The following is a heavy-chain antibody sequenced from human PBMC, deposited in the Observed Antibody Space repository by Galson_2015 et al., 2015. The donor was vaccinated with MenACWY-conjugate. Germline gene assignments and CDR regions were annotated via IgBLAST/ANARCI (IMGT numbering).Heavy chain of an antibody. CDR3: ARETMGWYSIDY. V-gene: IGHV6-1*01. CDR2: AYYRSKWYD. J-gene: IGHJ4*02. CDR1: GDSVSNNSAA. D-gene: IGHD6-19*01. Sequence: CAISGDSVSNNSAAWNWIRQSPSRGLEWLGRAYYRSKWYDDYALSVRSRMSINLDTSRNQFSLQLKSVTPEDTAVYYCARETMGWYSIDYWGQGTLVTVSS.